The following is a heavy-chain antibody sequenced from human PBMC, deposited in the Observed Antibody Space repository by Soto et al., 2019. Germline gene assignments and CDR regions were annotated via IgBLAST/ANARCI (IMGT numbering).Heavy chain of an antibody. J-gene: IGHJ4*02. CDR3: ATLVATSEYYFDY. Sequence: ASVKVSCKASGGTFISYAISWVRQAPGQGLEWMGGIIPIFGTANYAQKFQGRVTITADESTSTAYMELSSLRSEDTAVYYCATLVATSEYYFDYWGQGTLVTVSS. D-gene: IGHD5-12*01. CDR1: GGTFISYA. V-gene: IGHV1-69*13. CDR2: IIPIFGTA.